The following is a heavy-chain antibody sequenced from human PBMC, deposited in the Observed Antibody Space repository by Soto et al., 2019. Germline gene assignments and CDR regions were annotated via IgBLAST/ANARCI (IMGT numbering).Heavy chain of an antibody. CDR3: ARGPGVAVAASDAFDI. CDR2: ISSSSSYI. CDR1: GITFSSYS. D-gene: IGHD6-19*01. V-gene: IGHV3-21*01. J-gene: IGHJ3*02. Sequence: LGGSLRLSCAASGITFSSYSMNWVRQAPGKGLEWVSSISSSSSYIYYADSVKGRFTISRDNAKNSLYLQMNSLRAEDTAVYYCARGPGVAVAASDAFDIWGQGTMVTVSS.